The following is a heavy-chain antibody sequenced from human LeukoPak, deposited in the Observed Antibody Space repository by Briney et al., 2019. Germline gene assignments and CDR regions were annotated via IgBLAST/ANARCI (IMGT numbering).Heavy chain of an antibody. V-gene: IGHV1-2*02. CDR1: GYTFTGYY. D-gene: IGHD3-9*01. J-gene: IGHJ6*02. Sequence: ASVKVSCKASGYTFTGYYMHWVRQAPGQGLEWMGWINPNSGGTNYAQKFQGRVTMTRDTSISTAYMELSRLRSDDTAVYYCATRYYYYYYGMDVWGQGTTVTVSS. CDR2: INPNSGGT. CDR3: ATRYYYYYYGMDV.